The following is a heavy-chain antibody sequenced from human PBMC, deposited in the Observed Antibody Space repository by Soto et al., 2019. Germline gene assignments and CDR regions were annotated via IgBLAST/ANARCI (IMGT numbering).Heavy chain of an antibody. CDR3: ARVDRMLRNYYYYYGMDV. V-gene: IGHV1-69*12. D-gene: IGHD3-10*02. Sequence: QVQLVQSGAEVKKPGSSVKVSCKASGGTFSSYAISWVRQAPGQGLEWMGGIIPIFGTANYAQKFQGRVTITADESTRTAYMELSSLRSEDTAVYYCARVDRMLRNYYYYYGMDVWGQGTTVTVSS. J-gene: IGHJ6*02. CDR1: GGTFSSYA. CDR2: IIPIFGTA.